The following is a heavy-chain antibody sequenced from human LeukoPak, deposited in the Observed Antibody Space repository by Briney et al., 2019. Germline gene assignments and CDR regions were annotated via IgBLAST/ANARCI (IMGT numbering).Heavy chain of an antibody. CDR1: GFTFSSYG. CDR2: ISYDGSNK. V-gene: IGHV3-30*03. D-gene: IGHD5-12*01. J-gene: IGHJ1*01. CDR3: ASHIVATTEEYFQH. Sequence: GGSLRLSCAASGFTFSSYGMHWVRQAPGKGLEWVAVISYDGSNKYYADSVKGRFTISRDNSKNTLYLQMNSLRAEDTAVYYCASHIVATTEEYFQHWGQGTLVTVSS.